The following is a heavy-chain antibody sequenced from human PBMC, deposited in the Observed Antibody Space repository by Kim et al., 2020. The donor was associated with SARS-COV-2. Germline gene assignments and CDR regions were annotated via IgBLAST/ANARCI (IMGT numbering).Heavy chain of an antibody. Sequence: GGSLRLSCAASGFTFSSDDMHWVRQATGKGLEWVSGIGTAGDTYYAGSVQGRFTISREDAKNSLYLQMNSLRAGDTAVYYCVRGRTTVTTIFDYWGQGTLVTVSS. CDR3: VRGRTTVTTIFDY. V-gene: IGHV3-13*04. CDR2: IGTAGDT. CDR1: GFTFSSDD. J-gene: IGHJ4*02. D-gene: IGHD4-17*01.